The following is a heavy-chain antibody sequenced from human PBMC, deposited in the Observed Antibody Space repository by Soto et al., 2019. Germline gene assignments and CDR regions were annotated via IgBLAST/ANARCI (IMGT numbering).Heavy chain of an antibody. CDR2: ISGSGGST. V-gene: IGHV3-23*01. CDR3: AKDQGSSWYENWFDP. J-gene: IGHJ5*02. CDR1: GFXFSSYA. Sequence: GGSLRLSCAASGFXFSSYAMSWVRQAPGKGLEWVSAISGSGGSTYYADSVKGRFTISRDNSKNTLYLQMNSLRAEDTAVYYCAKDQGSSWYENWFDPWGQGTLVTVSS. D-gene: IGHD6-13*01.